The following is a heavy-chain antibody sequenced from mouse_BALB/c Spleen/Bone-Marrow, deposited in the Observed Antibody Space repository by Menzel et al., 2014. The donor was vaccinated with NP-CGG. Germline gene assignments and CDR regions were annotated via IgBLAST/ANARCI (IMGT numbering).Heavy chain of an antibody. J-gene: IGHJ4*01. CDR2: IWAGGST. Sequence: VKLVESGPGLVAPSQSLSISCTVSGFSLTSYGVHWVRQPPGQGLEWLGAIWAGGSTNYNSALMSRLTISKDNSKSPVFLKRNSLQTDDTAVCYGAREGRGYYGSSGAAMDYWAQGTKVTASS. V-gene: IGHV2-9*02. CDR3: AREGRGYYGSSGAAMDY. D-gene: IGHD1-1*01. CDR1: GFSLTSYG.